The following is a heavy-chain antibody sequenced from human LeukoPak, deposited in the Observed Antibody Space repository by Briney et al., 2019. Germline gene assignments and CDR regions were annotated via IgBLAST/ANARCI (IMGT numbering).Heavy chain of an antibody. CDR2: ISGSGGST. CDR1: GFTFSSYA. CDR3: ARGTPLYCSGGSCSTGYFDY. V-gene: IGHV3-23*01. Sequence: PGGSLRLSCAASGFTFSSYAMSWVRQAPGKGLEWVSAISGSGGSTYYADSVKGRFTISRDNSKNTLYLQMNSLRAEDTAVYYCARGTPLYCSGGSCSTGYFDYWGQGTLVTVSS. D-gene: IGHD2-15*01. J-gene: IGHJ4*02.